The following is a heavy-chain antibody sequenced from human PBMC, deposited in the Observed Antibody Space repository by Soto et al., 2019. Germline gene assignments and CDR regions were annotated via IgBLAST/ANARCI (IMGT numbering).Heavy chain of an antibody. Sequence: QVQLQESGPGLVKPSQTLSLTCTVSGGSISRGGYYWSWIRQHPGKGLEWIGYIYYSGSTYYNPSLKSRVTISVDTSKNQFSLKLSSVTAADTAVYYCAREKYYYDSSGYGNWFDPWGQGTLVTVSS. D-gene: IGHD3-22*01. CDR3: AREKYYYDSSGYGNWFDP. J-gene: IGHJ5*02. V-gene: IGHV4-31*03. CDR1: GGSISRGGYY. CDR2: IYYSGST.